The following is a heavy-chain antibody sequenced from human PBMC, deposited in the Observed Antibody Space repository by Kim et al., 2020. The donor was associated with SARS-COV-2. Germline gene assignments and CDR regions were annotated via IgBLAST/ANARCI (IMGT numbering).Heavy chain of an antibody. CDR1: GFTFSSYG. Sequence: GGSLRLSCAASGFTFSSYGMHWVRQAPCKGLEWVAVISYDGSNKYYADSVKGRFTISRDNSKNTLYLQMNSLRAEDTAVYYCAKGLVGATGWFDPWGQGTLVTVSS. D-gene: IGHD1-26*01. V-gene: IGHV3-30*18. CDR2: ISYDGSNK. J-gene: IGHJ5*02. CDR3: AKGLVGATGWFDP.